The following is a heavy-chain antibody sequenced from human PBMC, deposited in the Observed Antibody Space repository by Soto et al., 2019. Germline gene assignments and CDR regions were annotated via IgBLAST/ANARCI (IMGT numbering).Heavy chain of an antibody. CDR1: GGSISSGGYY. CDR2: IYYSGST. J-gene: IGHJ6*02. Sequence: SETLSLTCTVSGGSISSGGYYWSWIRQHPGKGLEWIGYIYYSGSTYYHPSLKSRVTISVDTSKNQFSLKLSSVTAADTAVYYCLGTPMSREGRGGATKGNLRLGELSGYYYGMDVWGQGTTVTVSS. D-gene: IGHD3-16*02. V-gene: IGHV4-31*03. CDR3: LGTPMSREGRGGATKGNLRLGELSGYYYGMDV.